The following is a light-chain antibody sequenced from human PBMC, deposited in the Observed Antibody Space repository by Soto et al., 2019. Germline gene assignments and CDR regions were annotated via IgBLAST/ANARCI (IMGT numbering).Light chain of an antibody. CDR3: QQYETFSGT. CDR1: QGISSY. CDR2: AAS. J-gene: IGKJ1*01. Sequence: IQLTQSPSSLSASVGDRVTITCRASQGISSYLAWYQQKPGKAPKLLIYAASTLQSGVPSRFSGSGSGTDSTLTIASLQPDDFATYYCQQYETFSGTFGPGTKVDIK. V-gene: IGKV1-9*01.